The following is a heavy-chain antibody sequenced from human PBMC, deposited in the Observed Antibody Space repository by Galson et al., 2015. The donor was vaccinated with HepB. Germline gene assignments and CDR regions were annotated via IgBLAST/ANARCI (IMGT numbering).Heavy chain of an antibody. J-gene: IGHJ4*02. D-gene: IGHD3-10*01. CDR1: GGSISSGGYY. CDR3: ARDSVDTMVRGVISRSFDY. Sequence: TLSLTCTVSGGSISSGGYYWSWIRQHPGKGLEWIGYIYYSGSTYYNPSLRSRVTISVDTSKNQFSLKLSSVTAADTAVYYCARDSVDTMVRGVISRSFDYWGQGTLVTVSS. V-gene: IGHV4-31*03. CDR2: IYYSGST.